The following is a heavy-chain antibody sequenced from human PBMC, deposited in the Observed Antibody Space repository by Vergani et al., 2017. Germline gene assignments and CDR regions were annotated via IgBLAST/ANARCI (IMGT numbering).Heavy chain of an antibody. CDR3: AKHGYCSGGSCTGWFDP. CDR1: GFTFSSYA. D-gene: IGHD2-15*01. V-gene: IGHV3-23*04. J-gene: IGHJ5*02. Sequence: VQLVESGGGLVQPGGSLRLSCAASGFTFSSYAMSWVRQAPGKGLEWVSAISGSGGSTYYADSVKGRFTISRDNSKNTLYLQMNSLRAEDTAVYYCAKHGYCSGGSCTGWFDPWGQGTLVTVSS. CDR2: ISGSGGST.